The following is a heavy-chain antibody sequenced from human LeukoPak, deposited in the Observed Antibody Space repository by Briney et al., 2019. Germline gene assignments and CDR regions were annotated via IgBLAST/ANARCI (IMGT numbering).Heavy chain of an antibody. D-gene: IGHD6-6*01. CDR1: GGTFSSYA. CDR2: IIPIFGTA. J-gene: IGHJ3*02. CDR3: AGDIWGIAARPGAFGI. Sequence: VASVKVSCKASGGTFSSYAISWVRQAPGQGLEWMGGIIPIFGTANYAQKFQGRVTITADESTSTAYMELSSLRSEDTAVYYCAGDIWGIAARPGAFGIWGQGTMVTVSS. V-gene: IGHV1-69*13.